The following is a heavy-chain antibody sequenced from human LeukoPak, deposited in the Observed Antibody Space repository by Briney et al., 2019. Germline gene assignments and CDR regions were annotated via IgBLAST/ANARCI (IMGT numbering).Heavy chain of an antibody. CDR2: IYHSGGT. J-gene: IGHJ4*02. D-gene: IGHD4-23*01. Sequence: PSETLSLTCVVSGGSISNSNWWSWVRQPPGKVLEWIGEIYHSGGTNHNLSLKSRVTISVDKTRNQFSLKLNSVTAADTAVYYCARDGATTVVTPNKFDYWGQGTLVTVSS. CDR3: ARDGATTVVTPNKFDY. V-gene: IGHV4-4*02. CDR1: GGSISNSNW.